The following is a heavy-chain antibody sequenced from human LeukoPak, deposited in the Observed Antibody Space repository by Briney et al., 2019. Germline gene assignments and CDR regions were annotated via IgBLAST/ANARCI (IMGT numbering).Heavy chain of an antibody. V-gene: IGHV3-21*01. Sequence: GGSLRLSCAASGFTFSSYSMNWVRQAPGKGLEWVSSISSSSSYIYYADSVKGRFTISRDNAKNSLYLQMNSLRAEDTAVYYCARDLDPTVYYYDSSGYTYWGQGTLVTVSS. D-gene: IGHD3-22*01. CDR1: GFTFSSYS. CDR2: ISSSSSYI. J-gene: IGHJ4*02. CDR3: ARDLDPTVYYYDSSGYTY.